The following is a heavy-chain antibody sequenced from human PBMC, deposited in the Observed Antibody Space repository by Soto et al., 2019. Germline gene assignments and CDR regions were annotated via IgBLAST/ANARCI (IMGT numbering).Heavy chain of an antibody. CDR1: GGTFSSYA. Sequence: QGQLVQSGAEVKKPGSSMKVSCKASGGTFSSYAISWVRQAPGQGLEWMGGIIPIFGTANYAQKFQGRVTITADESTSTAYMELSSLRSEDTAVYYCAREYCSGGSCSSDYWGQGTLVTVSS. V-gene: IGHV1-69*01. D-gene: IGHD2-15*01. CDR2: IIPIFGTA. J-gene: IGHJ4*02. CDR3: AREYCSGGSCSSDY.